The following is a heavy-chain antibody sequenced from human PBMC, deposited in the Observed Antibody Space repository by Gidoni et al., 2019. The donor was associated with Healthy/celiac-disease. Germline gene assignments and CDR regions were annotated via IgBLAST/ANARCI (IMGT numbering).Heavy chain of an antibody. CDR3: ASPRTYSSSWYLGYYMDV. Sequence: QVQLVQSGAEVKKPGSSVKVSCKASGGTFSSYAISWVRQAPGQGLEWMGGITPIFGTANYAQKFQGRVTITADESTSTAYMELSSLRSEDTAVYYCASPRTYSSSWYLGYYMDVWGKGTTVTVSS. V-gene: IGHV1-69*01. CDR1: GGTFSSYA. CDR2: ITPIFGTA. D-gene: IGHD6-13*01. J-gene: IGHJ6*03.